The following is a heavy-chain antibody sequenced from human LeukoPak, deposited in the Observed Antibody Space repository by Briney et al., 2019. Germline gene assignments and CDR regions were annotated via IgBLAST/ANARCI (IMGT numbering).Heavy chain of an antibody. J-gene: IGHJ4*02. Sequence: GGSLRLSCAASGFTFSTYAMNWVRQAPGKGLEWVSTIAPNGAAYYADSVKGRFTVSRDNSKNTPFLQMNSLRAEDTAVDYCAKYRIMTHSPFDYWGQGTLVTVSS. CDR1: GFTFSTYA. CDR3: AKYRIMTHSPFDY. CDR2: IAPNGAA. D-gene: IGHD1-14*01. V-gene: IGHV3-23*01.